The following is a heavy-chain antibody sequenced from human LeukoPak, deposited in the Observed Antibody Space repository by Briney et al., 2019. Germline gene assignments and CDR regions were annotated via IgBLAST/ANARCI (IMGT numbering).Heavy chain of an antibody. CDR3: ARVSSAGIWDY. CDR1: GGSFSGYY. D-gene: IGHD6-19*01. V-gene: IGHV4-34*01. Sequence: SETLSLTCAVYGGSFSGYYWSWIRQPSGKGLEWIGEINHSGSTNYNPSLKSRVTMSVDTSKNQFSLKLSSVTAADTAVYYCARVSSAGIWDYWGQGTLVTVSS. J-gene: IGHJ4*02. CDR2: INHSGST.